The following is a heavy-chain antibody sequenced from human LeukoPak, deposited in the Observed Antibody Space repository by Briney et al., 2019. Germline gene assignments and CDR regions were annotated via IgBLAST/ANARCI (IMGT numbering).Heavy chain of an antibody. J-gene: IGHJ6*03. CDR2: MNPNSGNT. CDR3: ARVGDGYNWDYYYYYMDV. Sequence: ASVKVSCTASGYTFTGYDINWVRQATGQGLEWMGWMNPNSGNTGYAQKFQGRVTMTRNTSISTAYMELSSLRSEDTAVYYCARVGDGYNWDYYYYYMDVWGKGTTVTVSS. D-gene: IGHD5-24*01. V-gene: IGHV1-8*01. CDR1: GYTFTGYD.